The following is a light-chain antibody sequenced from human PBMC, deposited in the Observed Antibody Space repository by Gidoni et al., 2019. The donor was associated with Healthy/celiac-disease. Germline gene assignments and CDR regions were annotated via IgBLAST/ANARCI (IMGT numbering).Light chain of an antibody. CDR3: QAWDSSTAHVV. Sequence: YELTQPPSVSESPGQTASITCSGDKLGDKYACWYQQKPGQSPVLVIYQDSKRPSGIPERFSGSNSGNTATLTISGTQAMDEADYYCQAWDSSTAHVVFGGGTKLTVL. J-gene: IGLJ2*01. V-gene: IGLV3-1*01. CDR1: KLGDKY. CDR2: QDS.